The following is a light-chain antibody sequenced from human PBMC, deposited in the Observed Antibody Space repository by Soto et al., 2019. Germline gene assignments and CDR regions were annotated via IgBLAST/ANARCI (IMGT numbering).Light chain of an antibody. CDR2: GAS. CDR3: QHYVMSSIT. V-gene: IGKV3D-15*01. J-gene: IGKJ5*01. Sequence: EIVMAHSVAALSVSPEERVTLSCRASQGVGSTLAWYRQQPGQTPRLLIYGASSRATGTPDRISGGGSGTHFTLTISRLEPEDFAVYYCQHYVMSSITSGQRTRLEI. CDR1: QGVGST.